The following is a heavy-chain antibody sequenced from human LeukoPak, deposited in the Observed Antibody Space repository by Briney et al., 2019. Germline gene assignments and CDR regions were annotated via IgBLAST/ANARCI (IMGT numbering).Heavy chain of an antibody. CDR3: ARGRSVYSSGSHLGY. V-gene: IGHV4-34*01. J-gene: IGHJ4*02. CDR1: GGTLRRYH. CDR2: INHSEST. Sequence: SETVPLTRAVYGGTLRRYHWRWIRQPPAKELAWIGQINHSESTNYNPSLQSRVTISVDTSKNQISLKLSSVTVADTAVYYCARGRSVYSSGSHLGYWGQGTLVTVSS. D-gene: IGHD3-22*01.